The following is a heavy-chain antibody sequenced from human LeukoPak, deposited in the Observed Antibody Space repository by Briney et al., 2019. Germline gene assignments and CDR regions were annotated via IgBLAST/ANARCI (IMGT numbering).Heavy chain of an antibody. V-gene: IGHV4-39*07. D-gene: IGHD3-3*01. Sequence: SETLSLTCTVSGGSISSSSYYWGWIRQPPGKGLEWIGSIYYSGSTYYNPSLKSRVTISVDTSKNQFSLKLSSVTAADTAVYYCARDRLEWLLFGHYYYYYYMDVWGKGTTVTVSS. CDR3: ARDRLEWLLFGHYYYYYYMDV. CDR2: IYYSGST. CDR1: GGSISSSSYY. J-gene: IGHJ6*03.